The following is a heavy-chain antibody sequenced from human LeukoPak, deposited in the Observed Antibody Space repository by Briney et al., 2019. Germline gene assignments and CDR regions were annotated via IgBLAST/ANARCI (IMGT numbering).Heavy chain of an antibody. CDR2: INPNSGDT. J-gene: IGHJ4*02. Sequence: ASVKVSCKASGYTFTSYFMHWVRQAPGQGLEWMGIINPNSGDTKYAQKFQGTVTMTRDTSTTTVYMNLHSLRSDDTAVYYCVRGGSAKFHSDYWGPGTLVIV. D-gene: IGHD2-15*01. CDR3: VRGGSAKFHSDY. CDR1: GYTFTSYF. V-gene: IGHV1-46*01.